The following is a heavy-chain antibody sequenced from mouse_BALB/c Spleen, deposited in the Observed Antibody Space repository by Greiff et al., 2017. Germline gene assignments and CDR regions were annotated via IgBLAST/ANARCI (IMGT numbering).Heavy chain of an antibody. CDR3: ARSGWLLRDYYAMDY. D-gene: IGHD2-3*01. CDR1: GYTFTSYW. J-gene: IGHJ4*01. Sequence: VQLQQSGAELVKPGASVQLSCKTSGYTFTSYWIQWVQQRPGQGLGWIGEIFTGTGTTYYNEKFKGKATLTIDTSSSTVYLQLSSLTSEDSAVYFCARSGWLLRDYYAMDYWGQGTSVTVSS. CDR2: IFTGTGTT. V-gene: IGHV1S132*01.